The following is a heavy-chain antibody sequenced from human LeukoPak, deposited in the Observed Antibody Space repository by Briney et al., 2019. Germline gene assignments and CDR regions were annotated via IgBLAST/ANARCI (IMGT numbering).Heavy chain of an antibody. D-gene: IGHD3-16*01. Sequence: PSETLSLTCTVSGGSISSSSYYWGWIRQPPGKGLEWIGSIYYSGSTYYNPSLKSRVTISVDTSKNQFSLKLSSVTAADTAVYYCARLSVGGGAFDIWGQGTMVTVSS. J-gene: IGHJ3*02. V-gene: IGHV4-39*01. CDR3: ARLSVGGGAFDI. CDR1: GGSISSSSYY. CDR2: IYYSGST.